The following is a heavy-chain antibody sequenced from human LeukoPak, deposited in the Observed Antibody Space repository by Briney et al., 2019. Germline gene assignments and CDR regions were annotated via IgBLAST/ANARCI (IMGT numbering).Heavy chain of an antibody. CDR2: ISYDGSNK. CDR1: GFTFSSYG. D-gene: IGHD6-13*01. Sequence: GGSLRLSCAASGFTFSSYGMHWVRLAPGKGLEWVAVISYDGSNKYYADSVKGRFTISRDNSKNTLYLQMNSLRAEDTAVYYCAKDHGIAVDYWGQGTLVTVSS. V-gene: IGHV3-30*18. J-gene: IGHJ4*02. CDR3: AKDHGIAVDY.